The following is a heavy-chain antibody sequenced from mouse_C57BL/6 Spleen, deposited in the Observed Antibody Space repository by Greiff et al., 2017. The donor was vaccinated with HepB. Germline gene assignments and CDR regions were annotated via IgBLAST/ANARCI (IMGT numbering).Heavy chain of an antibody. D-gene: IGHD1-1*01. CDR1: GYSITSGYY. Sequence: DVQLQESGPGLVKPSQSLSLTCSVTGYSITSGYYWNWIRQFPGNKLEWMGYISYDGSNNYNPSLKNRISITRDTSKNQFFLKLNSVTTEDTATYYCARDYYGSSYVYWGQGTTLTVSS. CDR3: ARDYYGSSYVY. J-gene: IGHJ2*01. CDR2: ISYDGSN. V-gene: IGHV3-6*01.